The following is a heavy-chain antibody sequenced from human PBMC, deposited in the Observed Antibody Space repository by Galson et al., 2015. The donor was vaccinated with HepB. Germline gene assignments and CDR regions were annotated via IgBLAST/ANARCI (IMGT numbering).Heavy chain of an antibody. Sequence: SLRLSCAPSGFTFSSYAMHWVRQAPGKGLEWVAVISYDGSNKYYADSVKGRFTISRDNSKNTLYLQMNSLRAEDTAVYYCARDITYYYGSGSYYPSYGTDYWGQGTLVTVSS. CDR1: GFTFSSYA. CDR3: ARDITYYYGSGSYYPSYGTDY. CDR2: ISYDGSNK. D-gene: IGHD3-10*01. J-gene: IGHJ4*02. V-gene: IGHV3-30-3*01.